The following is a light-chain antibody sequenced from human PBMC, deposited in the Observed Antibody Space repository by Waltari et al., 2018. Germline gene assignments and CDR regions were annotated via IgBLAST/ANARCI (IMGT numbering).Light chain of an antibody. CDR1: QTVSKF. J-gene: IGKJ1*01. CDR2: AAS. CDR3: QQTYTTPWT. V-gene: IGKV1-39*01. Sequence: DIQMTQSPSSLSASVGDRVSITCRSSQTVSKFLNWYQQKPGEAPKLLIYAASTLQSGVPSRFRGSGSGTDFTLIISSLQPDDFATYFCQQTYTTPWTFGQGTRVDI.